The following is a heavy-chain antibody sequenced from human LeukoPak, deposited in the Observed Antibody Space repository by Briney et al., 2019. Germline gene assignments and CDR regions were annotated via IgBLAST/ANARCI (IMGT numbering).Heavy chain of an antibody. J-gene: IGHJ3*02. V-gene: IGHV3-9*01. CDR2: INWNSDKI. Sequence: PGGSLRLSCAASGFTFNDHAMYWVRQAPGKGLEWVSGINWNSDKIGYADSVKGRFTISRDYAKNSLFLKMNSLRAEDTALYYGARASYYYDTTGLGAVDIWGQGTMVTVSS. CDR1: GFTFNDHA. D-gene: IGHD3-22*01. CDR3: ARASYYYDTTGLGAVDI.